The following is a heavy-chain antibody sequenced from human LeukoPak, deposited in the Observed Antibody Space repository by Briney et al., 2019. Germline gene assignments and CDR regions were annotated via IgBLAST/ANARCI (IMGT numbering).Heavy chain of an antibody. J-gene: IGHJ3*02. CDR1: GYTFSSYA. Sequence: GASVKVSCKASGYTFSSYAISWVRQAPGQGLEWMGGIIPIFGTANYAQKFQGRVTITADESTSTAYMELSSLRSEDTAVYYCARDRASGRNAFDIWGQGTMVTVSS. D-gene: IGHD1-26*01. CDR3: ARDRASGRNAFDI. CDR2: IIPIFGTA. V-gene: IGHV1-69*13.